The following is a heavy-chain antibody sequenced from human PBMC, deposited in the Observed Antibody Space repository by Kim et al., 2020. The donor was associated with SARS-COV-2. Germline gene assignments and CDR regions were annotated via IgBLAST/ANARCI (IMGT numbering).Heavy chain of an antibody. J-gene: IGHJ5*02. CDR3: ARVSSLSITSNWFDP. Sequence: ASVKVSCKASGYTFTSYYMHWVRQAPGQGLEWMGIINPSGGSTSYAQKFQGRVTMTRDTSTSTVYMELSSLRSEDTAVYYCARVSSLSITSNWFDPWGQGTLVTVSS. CDR1: GYTFTSYY. D-gene: IGHD3-10*01. CDR2: INPSGGST. V-gene: IGHV1-46*01.